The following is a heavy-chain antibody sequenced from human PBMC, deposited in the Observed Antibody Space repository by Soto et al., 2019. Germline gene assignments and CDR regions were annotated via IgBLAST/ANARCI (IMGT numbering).Heavy chain of an antibody. V-gene: IGHV4-30-4*01. J-gene: IGHJ6*02. CDR2: IYYSGST. Sequence: SETLSLTCTVSGGSISSGDDFWTWIRQPPGKGLEWIGYIYYSGSTYYNPSLKRRLTMSVDTSKNQFSLKLSSVTAADTAVYYCARDRAKWKDYYYYGMDVWGQGTTVTVSS. CDR1: GGSISSGDDF. D-gene: IGHD1-20*01. CDR3: ARDRAKWKDYYYYGMDV.